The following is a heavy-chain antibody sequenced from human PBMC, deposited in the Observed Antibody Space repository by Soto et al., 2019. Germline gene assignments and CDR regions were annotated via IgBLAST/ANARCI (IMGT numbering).Heavy chain of an antibody. Sequence: GSLRLSCAASGFTFSSYSMNWVRQAPGKGLEWVSSISSSSSYIYYADSVKGRFTISRDNAKNSLYLQMNSLRAEDTAVYYCARPARLLPYFDYWGQGTLVTVSS. CDR1: GFTFSSYS. V-gene: IGHV3-21*01. D-gene: IGHD2-21*01. J-gene: IGHJ4*02. CDR3: ARPARLLPYFDY. CDR2: ISSSSSYI.